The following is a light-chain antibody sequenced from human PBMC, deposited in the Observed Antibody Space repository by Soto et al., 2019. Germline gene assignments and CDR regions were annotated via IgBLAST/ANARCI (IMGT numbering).Light chain of an antibody. CDR1: SSNIGSNT. CDR2: SND. V-gene: IGLV1-44*01. J-gene: IGLJ1*01. CDR3: GAWDDSLNSYV. Sequence: QPVLTQPPSLSGTPGQRVTISCSGSSSNIGSNTVNWYQLLPGAAPKVLIFSNDQRPSGVPARFSGSKSGASAPLAISGPQSEDEAEYYCGAWDDSLNSYVFGTGTKLTVL.